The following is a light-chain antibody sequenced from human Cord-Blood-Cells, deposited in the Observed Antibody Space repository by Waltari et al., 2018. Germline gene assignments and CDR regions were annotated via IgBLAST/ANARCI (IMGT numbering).Light chain of an antibody. CDR2: DVS. J-gene: IGLJ1*01. CDR3: GSYAGSYTSYV. Sequence: QSALTQPRPVSGSPGQSVTISCTGTSSDVGGYNYVSWYQNHPGKAPKLMFYDVSNLPSGVPVRFSVSQSGNTASLTISGLQAEDEAEYYCGSYAGSYTSYVFGTGTKVTVL. V-gene: IGLV2-11*01. CDR1: SSDVGGYNY.